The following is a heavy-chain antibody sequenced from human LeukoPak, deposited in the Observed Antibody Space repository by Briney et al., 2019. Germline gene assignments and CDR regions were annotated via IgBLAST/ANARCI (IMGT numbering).Heavy chain of an antibody. D-gene: IGHD3-22*01. CDR1: GYTFTTYY. V-gene: IGHV1-46*01. Sequence: ASVKVSCKASGYTFTTYYMHWVRQAPGQGLERMGIINPSGGSTSYAQKFQGRVTMTRDTSTSTVYMELSSLRSEDTAVYYCARAHSTYYYDSSGFSDYWGQGTLVTVSS. CDR3: ARAHSTYYYDSSGFSDY. CDR2: INPSGGST. J-gene: IGHJ4*02.